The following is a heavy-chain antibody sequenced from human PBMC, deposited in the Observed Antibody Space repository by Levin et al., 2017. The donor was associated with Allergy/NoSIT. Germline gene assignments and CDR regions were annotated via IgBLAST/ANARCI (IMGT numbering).Heavy chain of an antibody. CDR3: ASGNESSGYYFRYYFDY. CDR2: ISSSSSYI. Sequence: GESLKISCAASGFTFSSYSMNWVRQAPGKGLEWVSSISSSSSYIYYADSVKGRFTISRDNAKNSLYLQMNSLRAEDTAVYYCASGNESSGYYFRYYFDYWGQGTLVTVSS. V-gene: IGHV3-21*01. CDR1: GFTFSSYS. J-gene: IGHJ4*02. D-gene: IGHD3-22*01.